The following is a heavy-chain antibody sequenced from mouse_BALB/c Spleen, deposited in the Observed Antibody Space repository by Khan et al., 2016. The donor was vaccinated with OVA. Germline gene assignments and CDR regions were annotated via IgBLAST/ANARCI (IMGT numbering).Heavy chain of an antibody. V-gene: IGHV1S56*01. J-gene: IGHJ4*01. Sequence: QVRLQQSGPELVKPGALVKISCKASGYTFTAYDINWVKQRPGQGLEWIGWIYPGDGSTEYNENFKGKATLTADQSSNTAYMQLSSLTSEKSAVYFCASEGLRGVGMDYWGQGTSVSVSS. CDR1: GYTFTAYD. CDR3: ASEGLRGVGMDY. CDR2: IYPGDGST. D-gene: IGHD1-1*01.